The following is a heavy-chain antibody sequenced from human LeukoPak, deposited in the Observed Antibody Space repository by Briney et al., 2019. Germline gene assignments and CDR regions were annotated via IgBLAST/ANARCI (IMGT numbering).Heavy chain of an antibody. CDR3: ARDRMDYGLHLLQLYYFDY. V-gene: IGHV3-30*02. J-gene: IGHJ4*02. Sequence: GGSLRLSCAASGFTFSSYGMHWVRQAPGKGLEWVAFIRYDGSNKYYADSVKGRFTISRDNSKNTLYLQMNSLRAEDTAVYYCARDRMDYGLHLLQLYYFDYWGQGTLVTVSS. D-gene: IGHD4-17*01. CDR2: IRYDGSNK. CDR1: GFTFSSYG.